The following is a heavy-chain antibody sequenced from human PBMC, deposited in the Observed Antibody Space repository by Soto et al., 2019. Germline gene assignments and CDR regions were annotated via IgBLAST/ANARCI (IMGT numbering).Heavy chain of an antibody. D-gene: IGHD3-22*01. Sequence: GGSLRLSCAASGFTFSSYEMNWVRQAPGKGLEWVSYISSSGSTIYYADSVKGRFTISRDNAKNSLYLQMNSLRAEDTAVYYCASKRPADYYDSSGSIGDAFDIWGQGTMVTVS. CDR2: ISSSGSTI. J-gene: IGHJ3*02. CDR3: ASKRPADYYDSSGSIGDAFDI. V-gene: IGHV3-48*03. CDR1: GFTFSSYE.